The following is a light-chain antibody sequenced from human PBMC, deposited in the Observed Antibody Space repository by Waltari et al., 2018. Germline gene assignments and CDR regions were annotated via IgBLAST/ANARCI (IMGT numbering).Light chain of an antibody. CDR2: DAS. CDR3: HQYGSSPVT. Sequence: EIVLTQSPGTLSLSPGERATLSCRASQSVSSSHLAWSQQKPGQAPRLLIYDASSRATGIPDRFSGSGSGTDFTLTINRLEPEDFAVFYCHQYGSSPVTFGQGTRLEIK. CDR1: QSVSSSH. J-gene: IGKJ2*01. V-gene: IGKV3-20*01.